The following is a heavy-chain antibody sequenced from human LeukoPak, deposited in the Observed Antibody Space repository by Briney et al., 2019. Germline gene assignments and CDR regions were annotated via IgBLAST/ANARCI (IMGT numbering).Heavy chain of an antibody. V-gene: IGHV3-23*01. J-gene: IGHJ6*03. CDR2: ITGSGGST. D-gene: IGHD6-13*01. Sequence: PGGTLRLSCAASGFTFNNYGMNWVRQAPGKGLEWVSTITGSGGSTYYADSVKGRFTISRDNSKNTLYLQMNSLRAENTAVYYCAKVAAAAGFHYYYYYMDVWGKGTTVTVSS. CDR1: GFTFNNYG. CDR3: AKVAAAAGFHYYYYYMDV.